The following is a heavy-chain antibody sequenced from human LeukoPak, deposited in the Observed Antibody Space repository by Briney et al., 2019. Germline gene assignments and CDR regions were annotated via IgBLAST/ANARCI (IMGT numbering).Heavy chain of an antibody. CDR3: AREACSSGTCDAFDI. CDR1: GASFSGSY. Sequence: PSETLSLTCAVHGASFSGSYWSWIRQSPGKGLEWIGEINHSGTTNYNPSLKGRVTMSVDTSKNQFSLKLISVTAADTAVYYCAREACSSGTCDAFDIWGQGTMVTVSS. J-gene: IGHJ3*02. D-gene: IGHD2-15*01. V-gene: IGHV4-34*01. CDR2: INHSGTT.